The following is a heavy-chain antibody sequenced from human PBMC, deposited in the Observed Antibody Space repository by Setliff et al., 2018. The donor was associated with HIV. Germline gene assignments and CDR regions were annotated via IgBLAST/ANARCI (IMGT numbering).Heavy chain of an antibody. CDR2: ISSDSVFI. V-gene: IGHV3-21*06. D-gene: IGHD3-3*01. CDR3: VKGDNFWTGYSTYFEFDP. Sequence: GGSLRLSCEGSGFTFSYYSMNWVRQAPGKGLEWVSSISSDSVFIYYADSVRGRFIISRDNAKNKLYLQMNSLRIEDTAIYYCVKGDNFWTGYSTYFEFDPWGQGTLVTVSS. J-gene: IGHJ5*02. CDR1: GFTFSYYS.